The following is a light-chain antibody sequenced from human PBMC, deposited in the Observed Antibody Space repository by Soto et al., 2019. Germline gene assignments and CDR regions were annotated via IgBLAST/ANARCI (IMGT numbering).Light chain of an antibody. Sequence: EIVLTQSPATLSLSPGERATLSCRASQSVTSYLAWYQQKPGQAPRLLIYDASNRATGIPARFSGSGSGTDFTLTISDLEPEDFAFYYCQQRKSWPITFGTGTKVDI. CDR3: QQRKSWPIT. CDR1: QSVTSY. CDR2: DAS. J-gene: IGKJ3*01. V-gene: IGKV3-11*01.